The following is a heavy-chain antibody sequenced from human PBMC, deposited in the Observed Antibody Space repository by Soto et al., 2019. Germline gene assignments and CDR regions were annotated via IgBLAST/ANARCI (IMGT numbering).Heavy chain of an antibody. V-gene: IGHV3-23*01. CDR3: AKDLVGAPRGYLDY. D-gene: IGHD1-26*01. Sequence: RLSCAASGFTFSSYAMSWVRQAPGKGLEWVSAISGSGGSTYYADSVKGRFTISRDNSKNTLYLQMNSLRAEDTAVYYCAKDLVGAPRGYLDYWGQGTLVTVSS. J-gene: IGHJ4*02. CDR2: ISGSGGST. CDR1: GFTFSSYA.